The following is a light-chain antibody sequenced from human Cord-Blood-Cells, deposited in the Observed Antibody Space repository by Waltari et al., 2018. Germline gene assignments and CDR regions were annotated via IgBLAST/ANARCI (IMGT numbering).Light chain of an antibody. CDR2: EVS. CDR1: SSDVGGYNY. CDR3: SPYTSSSTLV. J-gene: IGLJ2*01. Sequence: QSALTQPASVSGSPGQSITISCTGTSSDVGGYNYVSWYQQHPGKAPKLMIYEVSNRXXXXXXXXXXSXXXXXXXXTISGLQAEDEADYYCSPYTSSSTLVFGGGSKLTVL. V-gene: IGLV2-14*01.